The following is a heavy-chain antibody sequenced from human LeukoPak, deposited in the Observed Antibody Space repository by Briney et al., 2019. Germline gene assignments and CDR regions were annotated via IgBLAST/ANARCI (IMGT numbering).Heavy chain of an antibody. V-gene: IGHV3-23*01. CDR1: GFTFSSYG. CDR2: IRAGGDNT. Sequence: GGTLRLSCAASGFTFSSYGMSWVRQAPGKGLEWVSGIRAGGDNTYYADSVKGRFTISRDNSKNTLYLQMNSLRAEDTAVYYCAKGMVRGVILKGFDYWGQGTLVTVSS. J-gene: IGHJ4*02. CDR3: AKGMVRGVILKGFDY. D-gene: IGHD3-10*01.